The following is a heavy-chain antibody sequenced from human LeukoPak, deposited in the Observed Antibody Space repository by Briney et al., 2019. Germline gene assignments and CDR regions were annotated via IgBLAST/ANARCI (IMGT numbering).Heavy chain of an antibody. J-gene: IGHJ6*02. CDR1: GGSFSGYY. V-gene: IGHV4-34*01. Sequence: PSETLSLTCAVYGGSFSGYYWTWLRQPPGKGLEWIGEINHSGSTNYNPSLKSRITISVDTSKNQFSLKLISVTAADTAVYYCARISDFWSGPTLDVWGQGTTVTVSS. D-gene: IGHD3-3*01. CDR2: INHSGST. CDR3: ARISDFWSGPTLDV.